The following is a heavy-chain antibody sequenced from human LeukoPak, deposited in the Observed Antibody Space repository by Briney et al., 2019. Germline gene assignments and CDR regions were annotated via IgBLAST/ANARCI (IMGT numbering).Heavy chain of an antibody. D-gene: IGHD5-18*01. CDR2: INPNSGGT. CDR1: GYTFTGYY. J-gene: IGHJ5*02. Sequence: GASVKVSCKASGYTFTGYYMHWVRQAPGQGLEWMGWINPNSGGTNYAQKFQGRVTMTRDTSISTAYMELSRLRSDDTAVYYCARDRVHTAMVQYNWFDPWGQGTLVTVSS. CDR3: ARDRVHTAMVQYNWFDP. V-gene: IGHV1-2*02.